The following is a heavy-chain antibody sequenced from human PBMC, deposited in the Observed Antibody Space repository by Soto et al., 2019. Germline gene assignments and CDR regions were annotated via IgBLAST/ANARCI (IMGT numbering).Heavy chain of an antibody. CDR3: ARHYYDNSGINWFDP. D-gene: IGHD3-22*01. CDR1: GDSVRNQY. CDR2: IYSSGST. J-gene: IGHJ5*02. Sequence: SETLSLTCTVSGDSVRNQYWSWIRRPPGRGLEWIGYIYSSGSTKYNPSLKSRLTISVDTSKNQVSLKLCSVTAADTAVYYCARHYYDNSGINWFDPRGQGTLVTVSS. V-gene: IGHV4-4*09.